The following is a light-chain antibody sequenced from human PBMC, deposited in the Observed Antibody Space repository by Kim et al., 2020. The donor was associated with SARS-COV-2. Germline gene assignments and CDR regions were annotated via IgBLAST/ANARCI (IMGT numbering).Light chain of an antibody. Sequence: SSELTQDPAVSVPLGQTVRITCQGDSLRSYYATWYQQKPGQAPILVIYGKNNRPSGIPDRFSGSSSGNTASLTITGTQAGDEADYYRNSRDSNDNVVFGG. CDR3: NSRDSNDNVV. J-gene: IGLJ2*01. V-gene: IGLV3-19*01. CDR2: GKN. CDR1: SLRSYY.